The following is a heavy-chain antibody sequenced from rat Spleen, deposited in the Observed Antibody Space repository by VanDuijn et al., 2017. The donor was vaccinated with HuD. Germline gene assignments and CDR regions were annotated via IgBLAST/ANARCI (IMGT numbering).Heavy chain of an antibody. CDR3: AREGSFYYSGDPDWFAY. CDR1: GHSISSSYR. CDR2: INSAGST. V-gene: IGHV3-3*01. J-gene: IGHJ3*01. D-gene: IGHD1-1*01. Sequence: EVQLQESGPGLVKPSQSLSLTCSVNGHSISSSYRWNWIRKFPGNRLEWMGYINSAGSTNYNPSLKSRISITRDTSRNQFFLQVDSVTTEDTATYYCAREGSFYYSGDPDWFAYWGQGTLVTVSS.